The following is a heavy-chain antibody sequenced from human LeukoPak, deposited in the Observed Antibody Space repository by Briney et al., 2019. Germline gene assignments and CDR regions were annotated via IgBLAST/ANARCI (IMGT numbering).Heavy chain of an antibody. D-gene: IGHD5/OR15-5a*01. CDR2: ISSTSIYM. J-gene: IGHJ4*02. CDR3: ARDSVRNYFDY. V-gene: IGHV3-21*01. Sequence: GGSLRLSCAASGFTFSSYSMNWVRQAPGKGLEWVSSISSTSIYMYYADSVKGRFTISRDNAKNSLYLQMNSLRAEDTSVYYCARDSVRNYFDYWGQGTLVTVSS. CDR1: GFTFSSYS.